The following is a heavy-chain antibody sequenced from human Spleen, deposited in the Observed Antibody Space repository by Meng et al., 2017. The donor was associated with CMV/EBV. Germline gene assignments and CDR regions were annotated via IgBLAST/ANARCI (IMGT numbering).Heavy chain of an antibody. CDR2: IYSGGST. CDR3: ARSGRGTNSFDY. D-gene: IGHD1-14*01. Sequence: SCAASGFAVSDNYMSWVRQAPGKGLEWVSVIYSGGSTYYADSVKGRYTISRDNAKNTMYLQINSLRAEDTAVYYCARSGRGTNSFDYWGQGTLVTVSS. CDR1: GFAVSDNY. V-gene: IGHV3-53*01. J-gene: IGHJ4*02.